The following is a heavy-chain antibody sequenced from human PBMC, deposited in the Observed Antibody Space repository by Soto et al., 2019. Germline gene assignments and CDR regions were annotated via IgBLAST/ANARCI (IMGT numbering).Heavy chain of an antibody. D-gene: IGHD6-13*01. CDR2: IYYSGST. J-gene: IGHJ6*02. V-gene: IGHV4-39*01. Sequence: PSETLSLTCTVSGGSISSSIYYWGWIRQPPGKGLEWIGSIYYSGSTYYNPSLKSRVTISVDTSKNQFSLKLSSVTAADTAVYYCARHPAPIAAHGMDVWGQGTTVTVSS. CDR3: ARHPAPIAAHGMDV. CDR1: GGSISSSIYY.